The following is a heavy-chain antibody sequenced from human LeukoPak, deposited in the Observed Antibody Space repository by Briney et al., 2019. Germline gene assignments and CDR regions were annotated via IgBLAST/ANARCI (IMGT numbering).Heavy chain of an antibody. D-gene: IGHD5-12*01. CDR3: ATVWVGYASFDY. V-gene: IGHV3-7*03. J-gene: IGHJ4*02. CDR2: TNQDGSEK. Sequence: PGGSLRLSCAASGFTFSNYWMSWVRQAPGKGLEWVANTNQDGSEKYYGDSVKGRSTISRDNAKNSLYLQMNSLKTEDTGVYYCATVWVGYASFDYWGQGTLVTVSS. CDR1: GFTFSNYW.